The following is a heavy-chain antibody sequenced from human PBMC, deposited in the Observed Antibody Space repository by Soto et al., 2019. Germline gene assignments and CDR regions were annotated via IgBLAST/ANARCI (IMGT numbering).Heavy chain of an antibody. Sequence: QVQLQQRGAGLLKPSETLSLTCAVYDGSFSGYYWTWIRQPPGKGLEWIGEINHSGSTSYNPSLKSRVTISVDTSKNQFSLKLRSVTAADTAVYYCTRGRGRRTVITRVPYFDYWGQETLVTVSS. J-gene: IGHJ4*02. V-gene: IGHV4-34*02. D-gene: IGHD3-16*01. CDR1: DGSFSGYY. CDR3: TRGRGRRTVITRVPYFDY. CDR2: INHSGST.